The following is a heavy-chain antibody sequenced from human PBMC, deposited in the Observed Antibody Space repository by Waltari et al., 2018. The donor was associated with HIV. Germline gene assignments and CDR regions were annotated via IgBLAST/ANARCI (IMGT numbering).Heavy chain of an antibody. Sequence: EVQLVESGGGLVHTGGSLSSPCEATGSTLSSDWMTWVRQAPGKGLEWVANIKEDGSEKWYVDSVKGRFTISRDNAKNSVYLQMNSLRAEDTAVYYCARSRSDAFDLWGQGTMVTVSS. CDR2: IKEDGSEK. CDR1: GSTLSSDW. J-gene: IGHJ3*01. V-gene: IGHV3-7*01. CDR3: ARSRSDAFDL.